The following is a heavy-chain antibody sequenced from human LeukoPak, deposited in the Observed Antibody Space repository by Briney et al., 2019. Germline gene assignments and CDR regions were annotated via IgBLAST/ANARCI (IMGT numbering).Heavy chain of an antibody. CDR2: IYYSGST. D-gene: IGHD5-18*01. CDR3: ARIKKVDTSIDY. Sequence: SETLSLTCSVSGGSISSYYWSWIRQPPGKGQEWIGYIYYSGSTNYNPSLKSRVTISVDTSKNQFSLKVSSVTAADTAVYYCARIKKVDTSIDYWGQGTLVTVSS. V-gene: IGHV4-59*08. CDR1: GGSISSYY. J-gene: IGHJ4*02.